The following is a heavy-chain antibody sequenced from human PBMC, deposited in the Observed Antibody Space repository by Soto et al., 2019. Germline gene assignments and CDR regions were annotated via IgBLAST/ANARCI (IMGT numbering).Heavy chain of an antibody. V-gene: IGHV4-30-4*01. CDR3: AIFLATAGDYYYLMDV. Sequence: PSKTLYITCTVYGGSISSGDYYWSWIRQPPGKGLEWIGYIYYSGSTNYNPSLKSRVDISVDASRNQLSLRLTSVTAADTAVYYCAIFLATAGDYYYLMDVCGQGTTVTVSS. CDR2: IYYSGST. J-gene: IGHJ6*02. D-gene: IGHD3-3*01. CDR1: GGSISSGDYY.